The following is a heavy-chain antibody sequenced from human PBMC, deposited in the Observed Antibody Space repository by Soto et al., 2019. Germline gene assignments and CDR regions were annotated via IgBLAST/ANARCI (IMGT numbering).Heavy chain of an antibody. Sequence: EVQLLESGGGLVQPGGSLRLSCSVSGFNFSSYARSWVRQAPGKGLEWVSTISGSSGSTYDADSVKGRFTISRDNSKNTLYLQMNSLRAEDTALYYCAKGRWKRQTYWFDPWGQGTLVTVSS. D-gene: IGHD2-15*01. J-gene: IGHJ5*02. V-gene: IGHV3-23*01. CDR2: ISGSSGST. CDR3: AKGRWKRQTYWFDP. CDR1: GFNFSSYA.